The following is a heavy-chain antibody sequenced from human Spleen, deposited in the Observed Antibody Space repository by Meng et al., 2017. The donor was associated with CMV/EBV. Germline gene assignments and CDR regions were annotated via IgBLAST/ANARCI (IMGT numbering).Heavy chain of an antibody. Sequence: QIQLVQSGPELRRPGASVKVFCKASGYNFDIYGITWVRQAPGQGLEWVGWVSAENGDTDYGQKFQGRVTVTADTFTNTAYMEMRSLRSDDSAMYYCARAGAAVTTHFDFWGQGTLVTVSS. V-gene: IGHV1-18*01. CDR3: ARAGAAVTTHFDF. D-gene: IGHD4-17*01. CDR2: VSAENGDT. J-gene: IGHJ4*02. CDR1: GYNFDIYG.